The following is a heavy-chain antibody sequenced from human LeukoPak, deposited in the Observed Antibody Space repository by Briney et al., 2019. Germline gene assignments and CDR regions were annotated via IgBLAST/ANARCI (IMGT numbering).Heavy chain of an antibody. V-gene: IGHV4-38-2*02. D-gene: IGHD3-16*01. CDR3: AREGAVPGIDP. CDR1: GYSITSGFS. J-gene: IGHJ5*02. Sequence: SETLSLTCAVSGYSITSGFSWGWIRQPPGKGLEWNATISHSGTTGYKSTLESRLTISMDTSKNLFSLRLTSVTAADTAVYYCAREGAVPGIDPWGQGTLVTVSS. CDR2: ISHSGTT.